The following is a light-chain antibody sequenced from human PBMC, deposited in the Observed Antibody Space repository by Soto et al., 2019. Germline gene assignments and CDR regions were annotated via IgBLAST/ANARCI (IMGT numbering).Light chain of an antibody. CDR1: QSVSSN. Sequence: EVVMTQSPATLSVSPGERATLSCRASQSVSSNLAWYQLQRGQAPRLLIYGASTRATGVPARFKGSGSGTEFALSISCLQSEDFAVYYCQQYNNWPPLTFGGGTKVEIK. CDR3: QQYNNWPPLT. V-gene: IGKV3-15*01. CDR2: GAS. J-gene: IGKJ4*01.